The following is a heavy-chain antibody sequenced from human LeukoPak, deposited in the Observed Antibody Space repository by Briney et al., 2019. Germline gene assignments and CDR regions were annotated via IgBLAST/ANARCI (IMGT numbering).Heavy chain of an antibody. CDR2: ISGSGGST. V-gene: IGHV3-23*01. Sequence: GGSLRLSCAASGFTFSSYAMSWVRQAPGKGLEWVSAISGSGGSTYYADSVKGRFTISRDNSKNTLYLQMNSLRAEDTAVYYCAKDRHYYDSSGYYYWNFDLWGRGTLVTVSS. D-gene: IGHD3-22*01. J-gene: IGHJ2*01. CDR1: GFTFSSYA. CDR3: AKDRHYYDSSGYYYWNFDL.